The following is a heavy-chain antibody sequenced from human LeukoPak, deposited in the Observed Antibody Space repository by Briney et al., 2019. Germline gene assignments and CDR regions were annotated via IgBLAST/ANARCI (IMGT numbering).Heavy chain of an antibody. V-gene: IGHV4-30-4*08. CDR2: IYYSGST. CDR1: GGSISSGDYY. CDR3: ARGSKGRGWDAFDI. Sequence: SETLSLTCTVSGGSISSGDYYWSWIRQPPGKGLEWIGYIYYSGSTYYNPSLKSRVTISVDTSKNQFSLKLSSVTAADTAVYYCARGSKGRGWDAFDIWGQGTMVTVSS. J-gene: IGHJ3*02. D-gene: IGHD3-22*01.